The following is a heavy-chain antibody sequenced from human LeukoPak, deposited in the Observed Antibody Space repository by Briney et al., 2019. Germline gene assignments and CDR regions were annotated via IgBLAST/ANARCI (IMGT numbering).Heavy chain of an antibody. CDR3: ARSSRYDIWTGYPY. D-gene: IGHD3-9*01. CDR1: GYTFTGYY. J-gene: IGHJ4*02. CDR2: INANSGGS. V-gene: IGHV1-2*02. Sequence: ASVKVSCKASGYTFTGYYMHWVRQAPGQGLEWMGWINANSGGSNYAQKFQGRVTMTRDTSISTAYMELSRLRSDDTAVYYCARSSRYDIWTGYPYWGQGTLVTVSP.